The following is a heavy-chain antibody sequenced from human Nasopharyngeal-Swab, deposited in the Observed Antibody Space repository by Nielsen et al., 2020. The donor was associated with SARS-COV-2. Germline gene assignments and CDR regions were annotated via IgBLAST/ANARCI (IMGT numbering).Heavy chain of an antibody. CDR1: GGSVSTSSYF. V-gene: IGHV4-39*01. CDR2: FYYSGST. Sequence: SETLSLTCPVSGGSVSTSSYFWVWIRQPPGQGLDWFGSFYYSGSTYYTPSLKSRVTISVDTSKNQFSLKLNSVTATDTAVYDCARGYGSCPYYLDHWGQGTRVTVTS. CDR3: ARGYGSCPYYLDH. J-gene: IGHJ4*02. D-gene: IGHD1-26*01.